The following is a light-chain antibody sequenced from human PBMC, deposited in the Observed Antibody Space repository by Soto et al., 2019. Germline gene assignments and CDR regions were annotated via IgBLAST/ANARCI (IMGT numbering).Light chain of an antibody. CDR2: GAS. CDR1: QSVDSSF. V-gene: IGKV3-20*01. Sequence: EIVLTQSPGFLSLSPGERATLSCRASQSVDSSFFAWYQQKPGQAPRLLIYGASKRATVIPGRFSGSGSGTDFPLTISRLEPEDFAVYYCQQYVSSVTFGQGTKVEIK. CDR3: QQYVSSVT. J-gene: IGKJ1*01.